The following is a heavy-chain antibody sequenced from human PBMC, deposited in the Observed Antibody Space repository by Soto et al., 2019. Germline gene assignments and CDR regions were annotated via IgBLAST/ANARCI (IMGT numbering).Heavy chain of an antibody. CDR1: GCNISGYY. V-gene: IGHV4-59*01. D-gene: IGHD3-10*01. CDR3: ARESYYGSGATVVAY. J-gene: IGHJ4*02. Sequence: SETLSLTSTVSGCNISGYYWSWIRQPPGKGLEWIGYIYYSGTTSYNPSLNSRVTMSVDTSKNQFSLKVNSVTAADTAVYYCARESYYGSGATVVAYWGQETLVTVSS. CDR2: IYYSGTT.